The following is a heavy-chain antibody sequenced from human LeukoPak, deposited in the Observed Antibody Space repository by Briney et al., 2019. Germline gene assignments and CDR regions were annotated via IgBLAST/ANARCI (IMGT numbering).Heavy chain of an antibody. CDR1: GGSISSYY. CDR2: IYYSGSA. CDR3: ARSGTWYVFDY. J-gene: IGHJ4*02. V-gene: IGHV4-59*01. D-gene: IGHD6-13*01. Sequence: SETLSLTRTVSGGSISSYYWSWIRQPPGKGLEWIGHIYYSGSANYNPSLKSRVTISLDTSKNQFSLKLSSVTAADTAMYYCARSGTWYVFDYWGQGTLVTVSS.